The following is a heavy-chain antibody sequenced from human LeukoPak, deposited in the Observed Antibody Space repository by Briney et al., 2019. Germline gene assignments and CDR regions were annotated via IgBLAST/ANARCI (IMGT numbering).Heavy chain of an antibody. CDR1: GGSISNSSYY. CDR2: IYYSGST. V-gene: IGHV4-39*01. CDR3: AKHSRSGYSAYENAFDI. J-gene: IGHJ3*02. D-gene: IGHD5-12*01. Sequence: PSETLSLTCTVSGGSISNSSYYWDWIRQPPGKGLEWIGSIYYSGSTYYNPSLKSRVTISVDTSKNQFSLKLNSVTAADTAVYYCAKHSRSGYSAYENAFDIWGQGTMVTVSS.